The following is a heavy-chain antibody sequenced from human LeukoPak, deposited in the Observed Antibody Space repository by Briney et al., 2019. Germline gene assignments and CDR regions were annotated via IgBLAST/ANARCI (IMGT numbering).Heavy chain of an antibody. J-gene: IGHJ4*01. V-gene: IGHV4-59*08. Sequence: PSETLSLTCTVSGGSISSYHWSWIRQPPEKGLEWIGYTYYSGSTNYNPSLKSRVTISVDTSKNQFSLKLSSVTAADTAVYYCARTAPQDPDYGDYPVKYYFD. CDR2: TYYSGST. CDR1: GGSISSYH. D-gene: IGHD4-17*01. CDR3: ARTAPQDPDYGDYPVKYYFD.